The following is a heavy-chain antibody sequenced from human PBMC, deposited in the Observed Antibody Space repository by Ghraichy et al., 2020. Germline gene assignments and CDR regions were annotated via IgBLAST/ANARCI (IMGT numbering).Heavy chain of an antibody. CDR3: ARLPLPRRAAVGDWYFDL. CDR2: ITGSSITI. V-gene: IGHV3-48*01. J-gene: IGHJ2*01. D-gene: IGHD6-13*01. CDR1: GFSFSDYS. Sequence: GGSLRLSCEGSGFSFSDYSMIWVRLTPRKALEWVSYITGSSITIFYTDSVKGRFTISRDNAKNSLYLQMNSLSAEDTAVYYCARLPLPRRAAVGDWYFDLWARGTLVPVSS.